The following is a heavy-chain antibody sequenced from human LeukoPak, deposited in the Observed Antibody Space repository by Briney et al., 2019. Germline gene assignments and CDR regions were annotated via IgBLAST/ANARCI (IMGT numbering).Heavy chain of an antibody. V-gene: IGHV4-59*08. Sequence: SETLSLTCTVSSDSIGTYFWHWIRQSPGKGLEWMGYIYDSGTTAYNPSLKRRVTMSVDRSTNQFSLKLSSVTAADTAVYYCARHCSTSCYKGGYYYMDVWGKGTTVTVSS. D-gene: IGHD2-2*02. J-gene: IGHJ6*03. CDR1: SDSIGTYF. CDR3: ARHCSTSCYKGGYYYMDV. CDR2: IYDSGTT.